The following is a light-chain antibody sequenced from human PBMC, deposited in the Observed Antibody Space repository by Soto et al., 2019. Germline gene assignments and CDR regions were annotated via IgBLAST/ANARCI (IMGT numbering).Light chain of an antibody. J-gene: IGLJ3*02. CDR1: SGHSSYA. V-gene: IGLV4-69*01. CDR2: LNSDGSH. Sequence: QPVLTQSPSASASLGASVKLTCTLSSGHSSYAIAWHQQQPEKGPRYLMKLNSDGSHSKGDGIPDRFSGSSSGAERYLTISSLQSEAEADYYCQTWGTGIQGVFGGGTKVTVL. CDR3: QTWGTGIQGV.